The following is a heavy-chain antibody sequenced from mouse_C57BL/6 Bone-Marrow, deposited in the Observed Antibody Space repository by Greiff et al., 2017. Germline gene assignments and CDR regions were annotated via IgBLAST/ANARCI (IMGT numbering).Heavy chain of an antibody. V-gene: IGHV1-69*01. Sequence: QVQLQQPGAELVMPGASVKLSCKASGYTFTSYWMHWVKQRPGQGLEWIGEIDPSDCYTNYNQKFKGKSTLTVDKSSSTAYMQLSSLTSEDSAVYYCASRGYWGQGTTLTVSS. CDR1: GYTFTSYW. J-gene: IGHJ2*01. CDR2: IDPSDCYT. CDR3: ASRGY.